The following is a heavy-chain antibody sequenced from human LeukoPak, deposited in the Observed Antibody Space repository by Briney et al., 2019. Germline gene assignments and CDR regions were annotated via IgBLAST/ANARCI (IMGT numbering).Heavy chain of an antibody. Sequence: GGSLRLSCAASGFTFSSYWMSWVRQAPGKGLEWVANIKQDGSEKYYVDSVKGRFTISRDNAKNSLYLQMNSLRAEDTAVYYCARDKIVGATNFDYWGQGTLVTVPS. J-gene: IGHJ4*02. D-gene: IGHD1-26*01. CDR2: IKQDGSEK. CDR1: GFTFSSYW. CDR3: ARDKIVGATNFDY. V-gene: IGHV3-7*01.